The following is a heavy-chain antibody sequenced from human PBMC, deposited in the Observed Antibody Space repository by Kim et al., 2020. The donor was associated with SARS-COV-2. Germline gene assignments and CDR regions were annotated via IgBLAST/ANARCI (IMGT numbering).Heavy chain of an antibody. CDR2: ISGSGGST. D-gene: IGHD6-13*01. CDR3: AKDLGTSSWYGWFDP. Sequence: GGSLRLSCAASGFTFISYAMSWVRQAPGKGLEWVATISGSGGSTYYTGSVKGRFTISRDNSKNTLYLQMNSLRAEDTAMYYCAKDLGTSSWYGWFDPWGQGTLVTVSS. J-gene: IGHJ5*02. V-gene: IGHV3-23*01. CDR1: GFTFISYA.